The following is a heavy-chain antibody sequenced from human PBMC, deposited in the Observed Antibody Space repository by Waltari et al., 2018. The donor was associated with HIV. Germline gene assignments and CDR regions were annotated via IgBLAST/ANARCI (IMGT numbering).Heavy chain of an antibody. CDR2: MFYTGSS. J-gene: IGHJ6*02. CDR1: GASMRSSSYF. Sequence: QVKLQESGPGLVQPSEHLSLTCVVSGASMRSSSYFWGWIRQAPGKGLEWIGSMFYTGSSYYNPSLKSRVNISIDTLNNQFSLKMTSVTAADTAVYYCARDWDVTTACMDVWGQGTTVTVSS. V-gene: IGHV4-39*07. D-gene: IGHD1-26*01. CDR3: ARDWDVTTACMDV.